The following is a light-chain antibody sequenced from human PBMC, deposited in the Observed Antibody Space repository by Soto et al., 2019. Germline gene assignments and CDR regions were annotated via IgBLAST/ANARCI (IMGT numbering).Light chain of an antibody. CDR2: EVN. V-gene: IGLV2-14*01. Sequence: QSALTQPASVSGSPGQSVTISCTGPRSDIGDSNFISWYQHSPGKAPRLLIYEVNNRPSGVSRRFSGSEAGNTASLTISGLLEDDEADYFCASFRSGTILVFGSGTKVTVL. CDR3: ASFRSGTILV. J-gene: IGLJ1*01. CDR1: RSDIGDSNF.